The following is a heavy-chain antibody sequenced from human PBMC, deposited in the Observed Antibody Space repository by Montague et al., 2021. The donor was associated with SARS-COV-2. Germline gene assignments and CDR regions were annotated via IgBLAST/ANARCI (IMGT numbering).Heavy chain of an antibody. D-gene: IGHD6-19*01. CDR1: GFTFSSYE. V-gene: IGHV3-48*03. J-gene: IGHJ3*02. CDR3: AREGRGEQWLVRAFDI. CDR2: MSSSGSTI. Sequence: SLRLSCPASGFTFSSYEMNWVRQAPGKGLEWVSNMSSSGSTIYXXXSXXXRFTISRDNAKNSLYLQMNSLRAEDTAVSYCAREGRGEQWLVRAFDIWGQGTMVTVSS.